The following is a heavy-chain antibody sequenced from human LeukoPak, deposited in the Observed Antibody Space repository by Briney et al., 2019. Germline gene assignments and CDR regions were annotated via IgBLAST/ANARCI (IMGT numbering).Heavy chain of an antibody. CDR2: ISAYNGNT. D-gene: IGHD6-19*01. CDR1: GYTVTSYG. CDR3: ARDSDALVAVAGTKDY. Sequence: ASVKVSCKASGYTVTSYGISWVRQAAGQGLEWMGWISAYNGNTNYAQKLQGRVTMTTDTSTSTAYMELRSLRSDDTDVYYCARDSDALVAVAGTKDYWGQGTLVTVSS. J-gene: IGHJ4*02. V-gene: IGHV1-18*01.